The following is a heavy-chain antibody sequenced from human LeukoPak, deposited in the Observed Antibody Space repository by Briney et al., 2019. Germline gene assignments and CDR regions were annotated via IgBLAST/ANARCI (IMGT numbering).Heavy chain of an antibody. CDR1: GFTFSSYW. D-gene: IGHD1-1*01. Sequence: GGSLRLSCAASGFTFSSYWMHWVRQAPGKGLVWFSRINTDGSSTSYADSVKGRFTISRDNAKNTLYLQMNSLRAEDTAVYYCARDAGTAFDYWGQEPWSPSPQ. CDR2: INTDGSST. V-gene: IGHV3-74*01. CDR3: ARDAGTAFDY. J-gene: IGHJ4*01.